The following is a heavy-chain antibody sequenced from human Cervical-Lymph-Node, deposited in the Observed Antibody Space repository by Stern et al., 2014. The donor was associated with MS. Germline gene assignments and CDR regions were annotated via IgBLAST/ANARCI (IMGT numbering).Heavy chain of an antibody. CDR3: ARAPTTVTVLDF. V-gene: IGHV4-31*03. J-gene: IGHJ4*02. CDR2: IYHSGTT. D-gene: IGHD4-17*01. CDR1: GGSIGSAGYY. Sequence: QVQLQESGPGLVKPSQTLSLTCTVSGGSIGSAGYYWSWVPQHPRPGLEWIGFIYHSGTTYYDPSLKSRLTISLDTSKNQFSLRLSSVTAADTAVYYCARAPTTVTVLDFWGQGTLVTVSS.